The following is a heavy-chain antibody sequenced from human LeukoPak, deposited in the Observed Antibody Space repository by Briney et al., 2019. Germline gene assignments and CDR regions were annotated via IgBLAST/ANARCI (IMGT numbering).Heavy chain of an antibody. Sequence: GGSLRLSCAASGFTFSRYAMSWVRQAPGKGLEWVSAISGSGGSTYYADSVKGRFTISRDNAKNSLYLQMNSLRAEDTAVYYCARDASGSYEDFWGQGTLVTVSS. J-gene: IGHJ4*01. CDR1: GFTFSRYA. CDR3: ARDASGSYEDF. V-gene: IGHV3-23*01. D-gene: IGHD1-26*01. CDR2: ISGSGGST.